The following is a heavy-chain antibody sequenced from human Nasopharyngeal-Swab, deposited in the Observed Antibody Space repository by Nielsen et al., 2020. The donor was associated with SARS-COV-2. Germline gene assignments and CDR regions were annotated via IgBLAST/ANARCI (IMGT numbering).Heavy chain of an antibody. J-gene: IGHJ3*02. Sequence: SETLSLTCTVSGDSVSSGSDYWTWIRQPRGKGLEWLGYVDNSGSTKYNPSLKSRVTISADTYKNHFSVNLTSVTAADTAVYYCARERGGWDSFDIWGQGTLVTVSS. CDR2: VDNSGST. CDR3: ARERGGWDSFDI. V-gene: IGHV4-61*01. CDR1: GDSVSSGSDY. D-gene: IGHD3-16*01.